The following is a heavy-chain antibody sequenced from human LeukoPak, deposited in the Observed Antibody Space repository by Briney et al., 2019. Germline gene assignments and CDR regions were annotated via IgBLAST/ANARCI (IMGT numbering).Heavy chain of an antibody. CDR2: ISGSGGGS. D-gene: IGHD2-15*01. CDR1: GFTFGDYA. V-gene: IGHV3-23*01. Sequence: PGGSLRLSCAASGFTFGDYAMNWVRQAPGKGLEWVSVISGSGGGSHYADSVKGRFTISRDNSKNTLYLQIDSMRGEDTAVYYCAKEGAAVMGYFDYWGQGALVIVSS. CDR3: AKEGAAVMGYFDY. J-gene: IGHJ4*02.